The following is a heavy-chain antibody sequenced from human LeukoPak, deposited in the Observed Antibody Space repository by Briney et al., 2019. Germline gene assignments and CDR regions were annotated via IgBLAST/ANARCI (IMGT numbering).Heavy chain of an antibody. CDR1: GFTFSTYG. CDR3: AIESSGDAFDI. Sequence: GRSLRLSCEASGFTFSTYGMHWVRQAPGKGLEWVAIISFDENNKYYADSVKGRFTISRDNSKNTLYLQMNSLRAEDTAVYYCAIESSGDAFDIWGQGTMVTVSS. D-gene: IGHD3-22*01. J-gene: IGHJ3*02. V-gene: IGHV3-30*03. CDR2: ISFDENNK.